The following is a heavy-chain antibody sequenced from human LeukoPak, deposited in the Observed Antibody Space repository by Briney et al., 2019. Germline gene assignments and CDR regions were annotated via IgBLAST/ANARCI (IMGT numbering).Heavy chain of an antibody. J-gene: IGHJ4*02. D-gene: IGHD2-15*01. CDR1: GGTFSSYA. Sequence: ASVKVSCKASGGTFSSYAISWVRQAPGQGLEWMGRIIPILGIANYAQKFQGRVTITADKSTSTAYMELSSLRSEDTAVYYCASHPRAYCSGGSCYFGYWGQGTLVTVSS. V-gene: IGHV1-69*04. CDR3: ASHPRAYCSGGSCYFGY. CDR2: IIPILGIA.